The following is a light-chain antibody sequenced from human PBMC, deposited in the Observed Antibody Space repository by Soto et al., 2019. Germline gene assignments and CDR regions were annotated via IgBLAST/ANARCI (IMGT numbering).Light chain of an antibody. CDR2: GAS. J-gene: IGKJ1*01. V-gene: IGKV3-20*01. Sequence: EIVLTQSPGTLSLSPGDRATLSCRASESISSTYLAWYQQRPGQAPRLLIYGASTRATGISDKFSGIGSGTAFTLSSSRLEPEDVEVYYCQQCRGSRTSGQGTKVEIK. CDR3: QQCRGSRT. CDR1: ESISSTY.